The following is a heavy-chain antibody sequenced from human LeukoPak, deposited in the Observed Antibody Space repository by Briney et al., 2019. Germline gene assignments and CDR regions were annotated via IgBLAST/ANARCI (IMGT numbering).Heavy chain of an antibody. J-gene: IGHJ1*01. CDR3: AREGKYCSGGSCYRKYFQH. V-gene: IGHV3-66*02. Sequence: GGSLRLSCAASGFTVSSNYMSWVRQAPGKGLEWVSVTYSGGSTYYADSVKGRFTISRDNSKNTLYLQMNSLRAEDTAVYYCAREGKYCSGGSCYRKYFQHWGQGTLVTVSS. CDR1: GFTVSSNY. CDR2: TYSGGST. D-gene: IGHD2-15*01.